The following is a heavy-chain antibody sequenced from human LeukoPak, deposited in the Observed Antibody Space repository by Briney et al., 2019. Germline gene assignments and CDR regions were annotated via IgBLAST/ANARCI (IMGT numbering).Heavy chain of an antibody. Sequence: PGGSLRLSCSASGFTFSDYWMMWVRQAPGKGLEWVGNIRQDDSEKNYVDSVKGRFTISRDNSKNSLYLQMNSLRTEDTALYYCAKDIGLSYGDYPRFGFDYWGQGTLVTVSS. CDR3: AKDIGLSYGDYPRFGFDY. J-gene: IGHJ4*02. CDR1: GFTFSDYW. V-gene: IGHV3-7*03. D-gene: IGHD4-17*01. CDR2: IRQDDSEK.